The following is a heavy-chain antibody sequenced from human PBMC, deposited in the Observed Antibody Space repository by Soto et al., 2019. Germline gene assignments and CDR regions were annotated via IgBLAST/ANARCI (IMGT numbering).Heavy chain of an antibody. CDR2: ISAYNGNT. V-gene: IGHV1-18*01. D-gene: IGHD6-6*01. CDR3: AREGFTARLPFDY. J-gene: IGHJ4*02. CDR1: GYTFTSYG. Sequence: ASGKVSCKASGYTFTSYGISWVRQAPGQGLEWMGWISAYNGNTNYAQRLQGRVTMTTDTSTSTAYTELRSLRSDDTAVYYCAREGFTARLPFDYWGQGTLVTVSS.